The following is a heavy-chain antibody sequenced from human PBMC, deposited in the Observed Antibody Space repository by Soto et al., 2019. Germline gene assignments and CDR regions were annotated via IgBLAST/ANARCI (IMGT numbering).Heavy chain of an antibody. V-gene: IGHV4-31*03. CDR3: ARGERRRYDILTGYFD. CDR2: IYYSGST. D-gene: IGHD3-9*01. J-gene: IGHJ4*02. CDR1: GGSISSGGYY. Sequence: QVQLQESGPGLVKPSQTLSLTCTVSGGSISSGGYYWSWIRQHPGKGLEWIGYIYYSGSTYYNPSLKSRVTISVDTSKNQFSLKLSSVTAADTAVYYCARGERRRYDILTGYFDWGQGTLVTVSS.